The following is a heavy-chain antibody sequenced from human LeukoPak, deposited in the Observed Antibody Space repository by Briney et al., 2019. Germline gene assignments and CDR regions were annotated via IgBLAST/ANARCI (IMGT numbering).Heavy chain of an antibody. CDR2: IKEDGSEK. Sequence: GGSLRLSCAASGFMFSSYWMSWVRQAPGKGLEWVADIKEDGSEKYYVDSVKGRFTISRDNGKNSLYLKMNSLRAEDAAVYYCARRYMTTSAEDFDYWGQGTLVTVSS. D-gene: IGHD4-11*01. J-gene: IGHJ4*02. CDR3: ARRYMTTSAEDFDY. CDR1: GFMFSSYW. V-gene: IGHV3-7*01.